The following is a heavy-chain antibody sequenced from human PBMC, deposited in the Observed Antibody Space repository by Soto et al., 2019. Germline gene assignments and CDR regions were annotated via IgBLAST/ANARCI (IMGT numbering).Heavy chain of an antibody. D-gene: IGHD5-18*01. V-gene: IGHV3-30*18. J-gene: IGHJ3*02. Sequence: QVQLVESGGGVVQPGRSLRLSCAASGFTFSSYGMHWVRQAPGKGLEWVAVISYDGSNKYYADFVKGRFIISRDNSKNTLYLQMNSLRAEDTAVYYCAKDQGRKLWLRGDDAFDILGQGTMVTVSS. CDR3: AKDQGRKLWLRGDDAFDI. CDR1: GFTFSSYG. CDR2: ISYDGSNK.